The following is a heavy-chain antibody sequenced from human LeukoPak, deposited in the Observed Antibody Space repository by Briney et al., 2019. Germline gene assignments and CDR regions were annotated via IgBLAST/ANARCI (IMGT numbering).Heavy chain of an antibody. CDR2: INTSGGST. J-gene: IGHJ6*02. CDR1: GYTFTSYY. Sequence: ATVKVSCKASGYTFTSYYMHWVRQAPGQGLEWMGIINTSGGSTSYAQKFQGRVTMTRDTSTSTVYMELSSLRSEDTAVYYCARVLATVTSASTDYYYYSMDVWGQGTTVTVSS. D-gene: IGHD4-17*01. V-gene: IGHV1-46*01. CDR3: ARVLATVTSASTDYYYYSMDV.